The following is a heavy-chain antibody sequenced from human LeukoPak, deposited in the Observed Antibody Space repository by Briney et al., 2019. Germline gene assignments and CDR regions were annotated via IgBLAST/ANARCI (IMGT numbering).Heavy chain of an antibody. V-gene: IGHV3-48*03. J-gene: IGHJ3*02. CDR1: GFSFSSYE. Sequence: PGGSLRLSCAASGFSFSSYEMNWVRQAPGKRLEWVSYIDYGGSTIYYADSVKGRFTISRDNAKNSLYLQMNSLRDEDTAIYYCARDRRGGPIITMIRGRNGAFDIWGQGTMVTVSS. D-gene: IGHD3-10*01. CDR2: IDYGGSTI. CDR3: ARDRRGGPIITMIRGRNGAFDI.